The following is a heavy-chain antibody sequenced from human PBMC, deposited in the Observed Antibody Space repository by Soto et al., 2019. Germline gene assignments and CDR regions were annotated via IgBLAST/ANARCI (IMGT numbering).Heavy chain of an antibody. D-gene: IGHD2-15*01. CDR3: AAASFYCSGGSCYFCPAFDI. Sequence: GASVKVSCKASGYTFTSYYMHWVRQAPGQGLEWMGIINPSGGSTSYAQKFQGRVTVTRDTSTSTVYMELSSLRSEDTAGYYCAAASFYCSGGSCYFCPAFDIWGQGTMVTVSS. V-gene: IGHV1-46*01. J-gene: IGHJ3*02. CDR2: INPSGGST. CDR1: GYTFTSYY.